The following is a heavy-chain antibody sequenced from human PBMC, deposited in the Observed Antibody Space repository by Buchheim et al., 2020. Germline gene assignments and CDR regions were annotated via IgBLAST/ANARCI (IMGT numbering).Heavy chain of an antibody. V-gene: IGHV3-48*01. CDR1: GFTFSNFG. CDR2: ISSSSSTI. CDR3: ARTELDYGARRNY. J-gene: IGHJ4*02. Sequence: EVQLVESGGGLVQPGGSLRLSCAASGFTFSNFGMNWVRQAPGKGLEWVSYISSSSSTIYYADSVKGRFTISRDNAKNSLYLQMNSLRAEDTAVYYCARTELDYGARRNYWGQGIL. D-gene: IGHD4-17*01.